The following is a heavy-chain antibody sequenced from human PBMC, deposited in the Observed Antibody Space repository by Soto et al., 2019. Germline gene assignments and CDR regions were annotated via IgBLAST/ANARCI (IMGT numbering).Heavy chain of an antibody. V-gene: IGHV4-59*01. CDR1: GGSISSYY. CDR2: IYYSGST. CDR3: ARGEGRDGYNLGVYYYYGMDV. Sequence: SETLSLTCTVSGGSISSYYWSWIRQPPGKELEWIGYIYYSGSTNYNPSLKSRVTISVDTSKNQFSLKLSSVTAADTAVYYCARGEGRDGYNLGVYYYYGMDVWGQGTTVTVSS. J-gene: IGHJ6*02. D-gene: IGHD5-12*01.